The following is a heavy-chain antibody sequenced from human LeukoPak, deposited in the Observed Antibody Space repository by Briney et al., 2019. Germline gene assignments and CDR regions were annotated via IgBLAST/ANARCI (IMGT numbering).Heavy chain of an antibody. V-gene: IGHV4-4*07. CDR3: ARAGGSSSWYQEFDY. J-gene: IGHJ4*02. CDR1: GGSISSYY. D-gene: IGHD6-13*01. CDR2: IYTSGST. Sequence: SETLSLTRTVSGGSISSYYWSWIRQPAGKGLEWIGRIYTSGSTNYNPSLKSRVTMSVDTSKNQFSLKLSSVTAADTAVYYCARAGGSSSWYQEFDYWGQGTLVTVSS.